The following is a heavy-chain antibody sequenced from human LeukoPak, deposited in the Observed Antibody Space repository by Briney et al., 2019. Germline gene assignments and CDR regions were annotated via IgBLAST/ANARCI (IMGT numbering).Heavy chain of an antibody. J-gene: IGHJ4*02. Sequence: PGGSLRLSCAASGFTFSSYSMNWVRQAPGKGLEWVSYISGRSSTKYYADSVKGRFTISRDNAENSLYLQMNSLRVEDTAVYYCARVRPESGSYSLDFWGQGTLVTVSS. D-gene: IGHD2-21*01. V-gene: IGHV3-48*01. CDR2: ISGRSSTK. CDR3: ARVRPESGSYSLDF. CDR1: GFTFSSYS.